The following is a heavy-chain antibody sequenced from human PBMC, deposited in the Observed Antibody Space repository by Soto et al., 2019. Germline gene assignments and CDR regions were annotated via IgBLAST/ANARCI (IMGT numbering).Heavy chain of an antibody. D-gene: IGHD2-2*01. CDR2: IYYSGST. CDR1: GGSISSSSYY. V-gene: IGHV4-39*01. J-gene: IGHJ4*02. CDR3: ARHGRLGVVVPAAFDY. Sequence: PSETLSLTCTVSGGSISSSSYYWGWIRQPPGKGLEWIGSIYYSGSTYYNPSPKSRVTISVDTSKNQFSLKLSSVTAADTAVYYCARHGRLGVVVPAAFDYWGQGTLVTVSS.